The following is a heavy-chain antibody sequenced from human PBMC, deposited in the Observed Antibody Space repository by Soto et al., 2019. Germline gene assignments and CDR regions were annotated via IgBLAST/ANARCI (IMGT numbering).Heavy chain of an antibody. V-gene: IGHV3-23*04. CDR3: AKHGLYYSSIWGWFEP. Sequence: EVQLVESGGGLAQPGGSLRLSCAASGFTFSSYAMSWVRQAPGKGLEWVSGIMGSGGRTYYADSVKGRFTISRDNYKNTLYLQMNSLRAEDTAVYYCAKHGLYYSSIWGWFEPWGQGTLVTVSS. CDR1: GFTFSSYA. CDR2: IMGSGGRT. J-gene: IGHJ5*02. D-gene: IGHD3-16*01.